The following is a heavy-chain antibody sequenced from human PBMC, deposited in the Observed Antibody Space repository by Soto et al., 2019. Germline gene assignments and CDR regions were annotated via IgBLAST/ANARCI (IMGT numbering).Heavy chain of an antibody. CDR3: TSASGPYYDFWSGSYLPLNYDCKAV. D-gene: IGHD3-3*01. CDR2: IRSKANSYAT. J-gene: IGHJ6*02. V-gene: IGHV3-73*01. Sequence: PGGSLRLSSAASGFTFSGSAMHWVRQASGKGLEWVGRIRSKANSYATAYAASVKCSITISRDDSKNTADPQINSPESEATAVYYCTSASGPYYDFWSGSYLPLNYDCKAVWGQAPTGTVSS. CDR1: GFTFSGSA.